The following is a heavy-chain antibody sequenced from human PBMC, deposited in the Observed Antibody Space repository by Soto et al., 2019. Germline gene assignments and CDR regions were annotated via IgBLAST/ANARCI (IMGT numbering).Heavy chain of an antibody. D-gene: IGHD3-9*01. V-gene: IGHV1-18*01. CDR1: GDTFNFYS. CDR2: ISAYNGNT. CDR3: ARDLTPGLVDH. Sequence: ASVKVSCKASGDTFNFYSINWVRQAPGQGLEWMGWISAYNGNTNYAQKLQGRVTMTTDTSTSTAYMELRSLRSDDTAVYYCARDLTPGLVDHWGQGTLVTVSS. J-gene: IGHJ4*02.